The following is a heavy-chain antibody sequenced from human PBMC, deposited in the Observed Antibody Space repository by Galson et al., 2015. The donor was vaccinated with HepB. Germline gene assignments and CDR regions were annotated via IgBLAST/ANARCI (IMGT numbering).Heavy chain of an antibody. CDR2: IDYTGNP. Sequence: ETLSLTCTISGGSISTYYWTWIRQPPGKGLEWIGYIDYTGNPNYDRSLKSRVSISLDKSRNQFSLRLTSVTAADTAVYYCARDLGSGRYPWDYHYGMDVWGLGTTVNVAS. CDR1: GGSISTYY. CDR3: ARDLGSGRYPWDYHYGMDV. V-gene: IGHV4-59*01. J-gene: IGHJ6*02. D-gene: IGHD1-26*01.